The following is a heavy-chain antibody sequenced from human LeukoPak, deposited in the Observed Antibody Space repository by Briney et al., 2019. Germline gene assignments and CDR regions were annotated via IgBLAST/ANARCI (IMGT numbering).Heavy chain of an antibody. Sequence: SETLSLTCTVSGGSICSFYWSCMPAPLGRGVEWIGYIYTSRSTNYHPPLKSRVTISVDTSKHHFSLKLSSVTAADTAVYYCARRITSDAFDIWGQGTMVTVSS. CDR3: ARRITSDAFDI. J-gene: IGHJ3*02. CDR1: GGSICSFY. CDR2: IYTSRST. V-gene: IGHV4-4*08.